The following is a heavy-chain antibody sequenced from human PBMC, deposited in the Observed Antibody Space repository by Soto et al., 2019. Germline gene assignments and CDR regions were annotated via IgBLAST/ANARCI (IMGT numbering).Heavy chain of an antibody. Sequence: QVQLVQSGAEVKKPGSSVKVSCKASGDTFSSYAISWVRQAPGQGLEWMGGIIPIFGTANYAQKFQGRVTMTEDDSTSTAYMELSRLRSEDTAVYYCARDGSGYRSRASPMDVWGKDHGHRLL. CDR3: ARDGSGYRSRASPMDV. D-gene: IGHD3-22*01. CDR2: IIPIFGTA. V-gene: IGHV1-69*01. CDR1: GDTFSSYA. J-gene: IGHJ6*03.